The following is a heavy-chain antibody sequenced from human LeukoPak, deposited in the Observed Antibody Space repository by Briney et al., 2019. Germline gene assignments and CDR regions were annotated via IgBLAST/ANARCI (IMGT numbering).Heavy chain of an antibody. Sequence: SETLSLTCAVYGGSFSGYYWSWIRQPPGKGLEWIGEINHSGSYNYNPSLKSRVTISVDTSKNQFSLKLTSVNAADTAVYYCGTDGMVLGPDACFYSWGQGTLVTVS. J-gene: IGHJ5*01. D-gene: IGHD3-10*01. V-gene: IGHV4-34*01. CDR2: INHSGSY. CDR3: GTDGMVLGPDACFYS. CDR1: GGSFSGYY.